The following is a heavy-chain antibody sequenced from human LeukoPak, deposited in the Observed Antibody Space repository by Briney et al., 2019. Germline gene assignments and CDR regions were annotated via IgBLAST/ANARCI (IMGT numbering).Heavy chain of an antibody. D-gene: IGHD3-3*01. CDR2: ISAYNGNT. J-gene: IGHJ4*02. Sequence: ASVKVSCEASGYTFTSYGISWVRQAPGQGLEWMGWISAYNGNTKCSQEFQGRVTITRDTSASTAYMELSSLRSEDMAVYYCARVNDFWSGGFDYWGQGTLVTVSS. V-gene: IGHV1-18*03. CDR3: ARVNDFWSGGFDY. CDR1: GYTFTSYG.